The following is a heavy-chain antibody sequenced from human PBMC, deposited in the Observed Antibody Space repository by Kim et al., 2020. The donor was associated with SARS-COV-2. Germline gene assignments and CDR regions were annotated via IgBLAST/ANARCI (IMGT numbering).Heavy chain of an antibody. V-gene: IGHV3-7*03. D-gene: IGHD6-13*01. Sequence: GGSLRLSCAASDFTFRSYWMSWVRQAPGKGLEWVANIKEDGSVKQYVGSVKGRFTISRDNAKNLLYLQMNSLRADDMAVYYCARDGVLSFTSSWDYWGRGTLVTVSS. CDR1: DFTFRSYW. CDR3: ARDGVLSFTSSWDY. CDR2: IKEDGSVK. J-gene: IGHJ4*02.